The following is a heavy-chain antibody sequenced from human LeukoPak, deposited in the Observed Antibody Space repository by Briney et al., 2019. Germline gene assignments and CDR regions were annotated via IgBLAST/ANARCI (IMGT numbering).Heavy chain of an antibody. J-gene: IGHJ4*02. D-gene: IGHD1-1*01. Sequence: GGSLRLSCAASGFSFNNAWMNWVRQTPGKGLEWVGRIKSKTDGGTTEYAAPVKGRFTISRDDSKNTLYLQLNGLKTEDTAVYYCTTGGLERFFFDYWGQGTLVTVSS. CDR1: GFSFNNAW. V-gene: IGHV3-15*07. CDR3: TTGGLERFFFDY. CDR2: IKSKTDGGTT.